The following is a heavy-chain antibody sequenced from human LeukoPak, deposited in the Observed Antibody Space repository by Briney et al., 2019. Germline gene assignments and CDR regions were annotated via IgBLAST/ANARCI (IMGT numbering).Heavy chain of an antibody. J-gene: IGHJ4*02. Sequence: GGSLRLSCSASGFTFSSYAMHWVRQAPGKGLEYVSVISSNGGSTYYVDPVKGRFTISRDNSKNTLYLQMSSLRAGDTAVYYCVKDLGSSSVGYWGQGTLVTASS. CDR1: GFTFSSYA. CDR3: VKDLGSSSVGY. D-gene: IGHD6-6*01. V-gene: IGHV3-64D*09. CDR2: ISSNGGST.